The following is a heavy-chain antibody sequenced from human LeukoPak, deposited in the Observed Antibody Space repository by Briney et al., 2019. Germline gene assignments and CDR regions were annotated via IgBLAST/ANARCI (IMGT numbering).Heavy chain of an antibody. CDR3: ARDPGCSGGSCYLITYYYYYGMDV. CDR1: GYTFTSYG. J-gene: IGHJ6*02. V-gene: IGHV1-18*01. Sequence: ASVKVSCKASGYTFTSYGISWVRQAPGQGLEWMGWISADNGNTNYAQKLQGRVTMTTDTSTSTAYMELRSLRSDDTAVYYCARDPGCSGGSCYLITYYYYYGMDVWGQGTTVTVSS. CDR2: ISADNGNT. D-gene: IGHD2-15*01.